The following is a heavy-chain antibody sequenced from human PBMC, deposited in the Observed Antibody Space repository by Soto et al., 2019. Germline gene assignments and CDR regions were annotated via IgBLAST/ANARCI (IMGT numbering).Heavy chain of an antibody. V-gene: IGHV1-69*01. CDR1: RDTFNKYA. J-gene: IGHJ6*02. D-gene: IGHD3-16*01. Sequence: QVQLVRSGAEVKKPGSSVKVSCKTSRDTFNKYAFNWVRQAPGQGLEWMGWIIPIFSSRNYAEKFQGGVTITADDSTSTAYMELRSLRFEDTAVYYCARGETYLGVWGQGTTVTVSS. CDR2: IIPIFSSR. CDR3: ARGETYLGV.